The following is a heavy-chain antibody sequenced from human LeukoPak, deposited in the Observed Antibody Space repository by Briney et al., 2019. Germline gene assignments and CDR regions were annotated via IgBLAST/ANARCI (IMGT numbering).Heavy chain of an antibody. J-gene: IGHJ5*02. CDR3: ARVATGYSYGDAPMNWFDP. CDR2: IYYTGST. Sequence: SETLSLTCTVSVGSINLYFWSWIRQPPGKGLEWIGDIYYTGSTNYNPSLKSRVTISVDTSKNQFSLKLSSVTAADTAVYYCARVATGYSYGDAPMNWFDPWGQGTLVTVSS. V-gene: IGHV4-59*12. D-gene: IGHD5-18*01. CDR1: VGSINLYF.